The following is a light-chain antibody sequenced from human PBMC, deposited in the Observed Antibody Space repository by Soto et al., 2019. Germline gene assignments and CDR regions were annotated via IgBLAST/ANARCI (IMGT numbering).Light chain of an antibody. V-gene: IGLV2-23*01. CDR2: EGS. J-gene: IGLJ2*01. CDR1: SSDVGSYNL. Sequence: QSALTQPASVSGSPGQSITISCTGTSSDVGSYNLVSWYQQHPGKAPKLMIYEGSKRPSGVSNRFSGSKSGNTASLTISGLQAEDEAEYYFCSYAGSDVVFGGGTKLTVL. CDR3: CSYAGSDVV.